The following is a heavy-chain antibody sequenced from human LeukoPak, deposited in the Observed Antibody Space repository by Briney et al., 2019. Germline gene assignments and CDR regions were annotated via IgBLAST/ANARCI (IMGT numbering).Heavy chain of an antibody. J-gene: IGHJ4*02. Sequence: PGGSLRLSCAASGFTFSSYWMHWVRQAPGKGLVWVSRTNSDGSSTKYADSVKGRFTISRDNAKNTLYVQMNNLRAEDTAVYYCARVDPKAPGDYSWGRGTLVTVPS. V-gene: IGHV3-74*03. CDR1: GFTFSSYW. CDR3: ARVDPKAPGDYS. D-gene: IGHD2-2*03. CDR2: TNSDGSST.